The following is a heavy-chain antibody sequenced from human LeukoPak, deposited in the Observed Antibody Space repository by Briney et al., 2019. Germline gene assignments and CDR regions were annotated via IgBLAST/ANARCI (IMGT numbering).Heavy chain of an antibody. J-gene: IGHJ4*02. Sequence: GPSVKVSCKAFGYTFTSNYMHWVRQAPGQGPEWMGVISPSGGSTTYAQKFQGRVTLTRDMSTSTDYLELSSLISEDRAVYYCARGSNMVRGSPGDYWGQGTMVTVSS. CDR1: GYTFTSNY. CDR2: ISPSGGST. CDR3: ARGSNMVRGSPGDY. D-gene: IGHD3-10*01. V-gene: IGHV1-46*01.